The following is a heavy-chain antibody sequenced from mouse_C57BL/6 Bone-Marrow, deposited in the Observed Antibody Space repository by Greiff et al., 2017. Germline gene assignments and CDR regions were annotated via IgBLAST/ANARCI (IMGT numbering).Heavy chain of an antibody. D-gene: IGHD1-1*01. V-gene: IGHV1-81*01. CDR1: GYTFTSYG. Sequence: QVQLQQSGAELARPGASVKLSCKASGYTFTSYGISWVKQRTGQGLEWIGEIYPRSGNTYYNEKFKGKATLTADKSSSTAYMELRSLTSEDSAVYVCAREDYGSSPWFAYWGQGTLVTVSA. J-gene: IGHJ3*01. CDR3: AREDYGSSPWFAY. CDR2: IYPRSGNT.